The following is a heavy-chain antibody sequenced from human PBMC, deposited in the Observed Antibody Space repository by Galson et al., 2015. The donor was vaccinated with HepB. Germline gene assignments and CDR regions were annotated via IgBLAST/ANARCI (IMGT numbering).Heavy chain of an antibody. J-gene: IGHJ6*02. D-gene: IGHD6-13*01. CDR1: GFTFSGSG. V-gene: IGHV3-73*01. CDR2: ISNGANYYAP. Sequence: SLRLSCAASGFTFSGSGIHWVRQAPGKGLEWVGRISNGANYYAPAYAQMVRGRFTVSRDDLKSTAYLRMNSLTPEDTAVYDCTRPGCGSSWCLDYANVVDVWGQGTTVIVS. CDR3: TRPGCGSSWCLDYANVVDV.